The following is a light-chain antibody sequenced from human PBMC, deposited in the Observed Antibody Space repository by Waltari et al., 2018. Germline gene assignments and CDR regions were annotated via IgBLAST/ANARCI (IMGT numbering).Light chain of an antibody. CDR2: EVS. CDR1: SSDVGAFDY. V-gene: IGLV2-14*01. Sequence: QSALTQPASVSGSPGQSITISCTGTSSDVGAFDYVSCYQHHPGKAPQLMIYEVSNRPSGVSNRFSGAKSGNTASLTISGLQAEDEADYYCLSYTNTAARVCGGGTKLTVL. J-gene: IGLJ3*02. CDR3: LSYTNTAARV.